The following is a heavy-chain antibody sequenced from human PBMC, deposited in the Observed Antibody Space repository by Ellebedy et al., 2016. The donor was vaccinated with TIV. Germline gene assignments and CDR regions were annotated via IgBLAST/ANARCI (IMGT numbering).Heavy chain of an antibody. Sequence: PGGSLRLSCAASGFTSSSNGMHWVRQAPGKGLEWVAFISYDGRKKDYADTVKGGFTISRDNSTNTLYLQMNSLKAEDTAVYSCASMFTRMETHWGQGTLVTVSS. CDR3: ASMFTRMETH. D-gene: IGHD3-22*01. CDR2: ISYDGRKK. CDR1: GFTSSSNG. V-gene: IGHV3-30*03. J-gene: IGHJ4*02.